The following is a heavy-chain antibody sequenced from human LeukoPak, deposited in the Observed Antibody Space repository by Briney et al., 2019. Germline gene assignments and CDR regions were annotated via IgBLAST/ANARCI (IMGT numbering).Heavy chain of an antibody. CDR3: ARGNTAMSN. CDR2: IYSGGRA. J-gene: IGHJ1*01. D-gene: IGHD5-18*01. Sequence: GGSLRPSCAASGFTVSNNYMNWVRQAPGKGLEWVSIIYSGGRAHYADSVRGRFSISRDKSKNTLYLQMNSLRAEDTAVYFCARGNTAMSNWGQGTLVTVSS. V-gene: IGHV3-66*01. CDR1: GFTVSNNY.